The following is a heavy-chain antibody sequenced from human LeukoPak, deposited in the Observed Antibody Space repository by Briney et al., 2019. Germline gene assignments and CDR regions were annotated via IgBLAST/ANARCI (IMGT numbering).Heavy chain of an antibody. D-gene: IGHD3-3*01. J-gene: IGHJ6*02. V-gene: IGHV1-2*06. CDR2: INPNSGGT. CDR3: ARGSCVTIFGVVRACYYGMDV. Sequence: ASVKVSCKASGYTFTSYGISWVRQAPGQGLEWMGRINPNSGGTNYAQKFQGRVTMTRDTSISTAYMELSRLRSDDTAVYYCARGSCVTIFGVVRACYYGMDVWGQGTTVTVSS. CDR1: GYTFTSYG.